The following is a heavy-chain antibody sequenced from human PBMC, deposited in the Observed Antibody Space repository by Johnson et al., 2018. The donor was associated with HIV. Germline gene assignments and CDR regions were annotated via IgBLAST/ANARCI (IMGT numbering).Heavy chain of an antibody. CDR2: ISWNSGSI. CDR3: VRDQGSGWPTNAFDI. Sequence: VESGGGLVQPGRSLRLSCAASGFTFDDYAMHWVRQAPGKGLEWVSGISWNSGSIGYADSVKGRFTISRDNSKNSLYLQMNSLRVEDTADYYCVRDQGSGWPTNAFDIWGRGTRVTVSS. CDR1: GFTFDDYA. J-gene: IGHJ3*02. D-gene: IGHD6-19*01. V-gene: IGHV3-9*01.